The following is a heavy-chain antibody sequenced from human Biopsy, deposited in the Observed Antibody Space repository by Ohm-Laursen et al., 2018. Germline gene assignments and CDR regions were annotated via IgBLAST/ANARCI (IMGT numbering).Heavy chain of an antibody. CDR3: ARSGWPENDAFDI. CDR2: IYSGGST. V-gene: IGHV3-53*01. J-gene: IGHJ3*02. D-gene: IGHD6-19*01. CDR1: GFTVSSNY. Sequence: SLRLSCAATGFTVSSNYMSWVRQAPGKGLERVSVIYSGGSTYYADSVKGRFTISRDNSKNTLYLQMNSLRAEDTAVYYCARSGWPENDAFDIWGQGTMVTVSS.